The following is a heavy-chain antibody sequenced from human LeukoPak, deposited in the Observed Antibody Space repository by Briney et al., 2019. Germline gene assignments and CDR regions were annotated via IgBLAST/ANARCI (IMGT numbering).Heavy chain of an antibody. CDR2: ISSSSSYI. V-gene: IGHV3-21*01. D-gene: IGHD4-17*01. J-gene: IGHJ6*03. CDR3: ARDSGTVTTPGYYYYYMDV. CDR1: RFTFSTYS. Sequence: GGSLRLSCAASRFTFSTYSMNWVRQAPGKGLEWVSSISSSSSYIYYADSVKGRFTISRDNAKNSLYLQMNSLRAEDTAVYYCARDSGTVTTPGYYYYYMDVWGKGTTVTISS.